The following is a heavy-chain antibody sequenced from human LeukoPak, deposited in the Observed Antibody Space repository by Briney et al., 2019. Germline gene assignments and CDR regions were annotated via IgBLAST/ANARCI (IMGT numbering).Heavy chain of an antibody. CDR2: IIPIFGTA. CDR3: ARSRLLMTSYFDY. V-gene: IGHV1-69*13. Sequence: SVKVSCKASGGTFSSYAISWVRQAPGQGLEWMGGIIPIFGTANYAQKFQGRVTITADESTSTAYMELSSLRSEDTAVYYCARSRLLMTSYFDYWGQGTMVTVSS. CDR1: GGTFSSYA. J-gene: IGHJ4*03. D-gene: IGHD3-22*01.